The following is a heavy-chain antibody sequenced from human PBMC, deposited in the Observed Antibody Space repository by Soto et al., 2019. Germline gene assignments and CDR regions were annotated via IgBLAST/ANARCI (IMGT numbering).Heavy chain of an antibody. CDR2: IIPIFGTV. Sequence: QVQLVQSGAEVKKPGSSVKVSCKASGGTFSSYAITWVRQAPGQGLEWMGGIIPIFGTVNYAQKFQGRVTIIADESTRTGYMELSSLRSEDTAVYYCASRAVGSNHWGMDVWGQGTTVTVSS. D-gene: IGHD6-19*01. V-gene: IGHV1-69*12. J-gene: IGHJ6*02. CDR3: ASRAVGSNHWGMDV. CDR1: GGTFSSYA.